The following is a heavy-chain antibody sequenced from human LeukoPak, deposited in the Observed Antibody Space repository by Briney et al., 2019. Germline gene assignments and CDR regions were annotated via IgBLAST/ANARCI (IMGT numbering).Heavy chain of an antibody. CDR1: GYTFSSYG. CDR2: INAGNANT. J-gene: IGHJ4*02. Sequence: ASVKVCCKTSGYTFSSYGIHWASQAPGHRLEWMGWINAGNANTKYSQKFQGRVTITRDTSASTAYMELSSLRSEDTAVYYCARGYCSSTSCQHYFEYWGQGTLVTGSS. CDR3: ARGYCSSTSCQHYFEY. D-gene: IGHD2-2*01. V-gene: IGHV1-3*01.